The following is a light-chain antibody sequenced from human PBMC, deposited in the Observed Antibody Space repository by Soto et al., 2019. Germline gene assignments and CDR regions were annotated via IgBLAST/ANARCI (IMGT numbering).Light chain of an antibody. CDR3: QLYGNSPPMYT. Sequence: DIVMAQSPLSLRVSPGEPASISCSSGQGVSSTYLAWYQQRLGQSPRLLIFGASSRATGIPDRFSGSGSGTDFTLSISRLEPEDFAVYYCQLYGNSPPMYTFGQGTKVDIK. CDR1: QGVSSTY. J-gene: IGKJ2*01. CDR2: GAS. V-gene: IGKV3-20*01.